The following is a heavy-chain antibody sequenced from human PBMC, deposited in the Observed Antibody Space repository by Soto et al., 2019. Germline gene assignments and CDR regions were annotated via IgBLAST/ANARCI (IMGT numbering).Heavy chain of an antibody. D-gene: IGHD3-3*01. V-gene: IGHV4-59*01. Sequence: SETLSLTCTVSGGSISSYYWSWIRQPPGKGLEWIGYIYYSGSTNYNPSLKSRVTISVDTSKNQFSLKLSSVTAADTAVYYCARVMLDWYYDFWSGPCYMDVWGKGTTVTVSS. CDR2: IYYSGST. J-gene: IGHJ6*03. CDR3: ARVMLDWYYDFWSGPCYMDV. CDR1: GGSISSYY.